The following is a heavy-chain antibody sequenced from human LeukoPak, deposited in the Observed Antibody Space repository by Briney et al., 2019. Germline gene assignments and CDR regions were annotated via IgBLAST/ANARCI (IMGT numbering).Heavy chain of an antibody. CDR1: GYTFTGYY. Sequence: ASVKVSCKASGYTFTGYYMHWVRQAPGQGLEWMGWINPNSGGTNYAQKFQGRVTMTRDTSISTAYMELSRLRSDDTAVYYCARRSEDSSGWYYYYYMDVWGKGTTVTVSS. CDR3: ARRSEDSSGWYYYYYMDV. CDR2: INPNSGGT. D-gene: IGHD6-19*01. J-gene: IGHJ6*03. V-gene: IGHV1-2*02.